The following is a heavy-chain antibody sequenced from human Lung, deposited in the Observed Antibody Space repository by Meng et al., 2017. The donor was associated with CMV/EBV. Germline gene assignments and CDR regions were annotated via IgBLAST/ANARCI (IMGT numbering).Heavy chain of an antibody. V-gene: IGHV3-48*03. D-gene: IGHD3-3*01. J-gene: IGHJ6*02. CDR3: ARESGPMGGNYYYGLDF. CDR1: GFRFSSYE. CDR2: ISGSGDTT. Sequence: GGSXRLXCAASGFRFSSYEINWVRQTPGKGLEWVSYISGSGDTTNYADSVKGRFTISRDNAKNSLYLQMNSLRTEDTAVYYCARESGPMGGNYYYGLDFXGQGXTVTVSS.